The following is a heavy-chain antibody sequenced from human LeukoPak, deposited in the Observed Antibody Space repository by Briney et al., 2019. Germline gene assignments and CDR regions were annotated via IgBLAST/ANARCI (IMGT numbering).Heavy chain of an antibody. D-gene: IGHD3-10*01. V-gene: IGHV4-4*09. CDR2: IYTSGST. CDR1: GGSISSYY. J-gene: IGHJ6*03. CDR3: ARGVFYYYYMDV. Sequence: SETLSLTCTVSGGSISSYYWSWIRQPPGKGLEWIGYIYTSGSTNYNPSLKSRFTISVDTSKNQFSLKLSSVTAADTAVYYCARGVFYYYYMDVWGKGTTVTVSS.